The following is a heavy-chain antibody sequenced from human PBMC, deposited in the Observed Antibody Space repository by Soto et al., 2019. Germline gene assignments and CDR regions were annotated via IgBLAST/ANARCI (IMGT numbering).Heavy chain of an antibody. CDR1: GGSISSSSYY. CDR3: ASPRRGYCTNGVCYVDY. V-gene: IGHV4-39*01. CDR2: IYYSGST. J-gene: IGHJ4*02. D-gene: IGHD2-8*01. Sequence: SETLSLTCTVSGGSISSSSYYWGWIRQPPGKGLEWIGSIYYSGSTYYNPSLKSRVTISVDTSKNQFSLKLSSVTAADTAVYYCASPRRGYCTNGVCYVDYWGQGTLVTVSS.